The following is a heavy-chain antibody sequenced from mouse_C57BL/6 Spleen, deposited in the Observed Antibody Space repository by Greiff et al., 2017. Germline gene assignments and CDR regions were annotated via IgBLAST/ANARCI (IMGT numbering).Heavy chain of an antibody. D-gene: IGHD1-1*01. CDR1: GYAFSSSW. CDR3: ARDYYGSSPFAY. V-gene: IGHV1-82*01. Sequence: QVQLQQSGPELVKPGASVKISCKASGYAFSSSWMNWVKQRPGKGLEWIGRIYPGDGDTNYNGKFKGKATLTADKSSSTAYMQLSSLTSEDSAVXCCARDYYGSSPFAYWGQGTLVTVSA. J-gene: IGHJ3*01. CDR2: IYPGDGDT.